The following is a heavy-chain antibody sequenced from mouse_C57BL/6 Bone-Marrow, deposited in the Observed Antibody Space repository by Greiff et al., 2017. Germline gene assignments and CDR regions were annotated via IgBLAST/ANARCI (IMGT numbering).Heavy chain of an antibody. Sequence: VQLQQPGAELVMPGASVKLSCKASGYTFTSYWMHWVKQRPGQGLEWIGEIDPSDSYTNYNQKFKGKSTLTVDKSSSTAYMQLSSLTSADSAVYYCATSYYYGYFDYWGQGTTLTVSS. CDR3: ATSYYYGYFDY. CDR2: IDPSDSYT. CDR1: GYTFTSYW. J-gene: IGHJ2*01. D-gene: IGHD1-1*01. V-gene: IGHV1-69*01.